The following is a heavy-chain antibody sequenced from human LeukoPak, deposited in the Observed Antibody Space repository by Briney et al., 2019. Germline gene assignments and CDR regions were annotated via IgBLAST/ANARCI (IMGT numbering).Heavy chain of an antibody. CDR2: IYTSGST. CDR1: GGSISSGSYY. D-gene: IGHD3-10*01. Sequence: PSQTLSLTCTVSGGSISSGSYYWSWIRQPAGKGLEWIGRIYTSGSTNYNPSLKSRVTISVDTSKNQFSLKLSSVTAADTAVYYCARDFRGVMMFAVGSHYYYYIDVWGKGTTVTVSS. V-gene: IGHV4-61*02. CDR3: ARDFRGVMMFAVGSHYYYYIDV. J-gene: IGHJ6*03.